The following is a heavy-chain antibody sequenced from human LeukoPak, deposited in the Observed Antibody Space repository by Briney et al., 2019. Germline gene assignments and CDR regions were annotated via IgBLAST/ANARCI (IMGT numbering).Heavy chain of an antibody. J-gene: IGHJ4*02. CDR3: ARAFNEEAFDY. CDR2: IIPIFGTA. V-gene: IGHV1-69*05. Sequence: SVKVSCKASGYTFTSYGISWVRQAPGQGLEWMGGIIPIFGTANYAQKFQGRVTITTDESTSTAYMELSSLRSEDTAVYYCARAFNEEAFDYWGQGTLVTVSS. CDR1: GYTFTSYG. D-gene: IGHD1-1*01.